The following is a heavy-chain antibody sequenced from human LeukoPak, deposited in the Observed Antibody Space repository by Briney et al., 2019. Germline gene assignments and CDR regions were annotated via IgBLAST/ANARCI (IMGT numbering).Heavy chain of an antibody. CDR3: AKDISLAVTIQLYD. CDR1: GFTFDDYA. CDR2: ITWDAGAT. Sequence: GGSLRLSCAASGFTFDDYAMHWVRQAPGKGLEWVSLITWDAGATYYADSVKGRFTISRDNSKNSLYLQMNSLRTEDTALYYCAKDISLAVTIQLYDWGQGTLVTVSS. D-gene: IGHD3-3*01. J-gene: IGHJ4*02. V-gene: IGHV3-43D*03.